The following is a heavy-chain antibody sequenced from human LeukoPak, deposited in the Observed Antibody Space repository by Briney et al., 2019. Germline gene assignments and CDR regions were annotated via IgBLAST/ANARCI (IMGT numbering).Heavy chain of an antibody. CDR1: GFIFSNYG. CDR2: IPKDGINK. Sequence: GESLRLSCTTSGFIFSNYGFHWVRQAPGKGLEWVALIRNDIPKDGINKYYADSVRGRFTISRDNSKNTVYLQMNSLRVADTAMYCCAKGDSNWGQGTLVTVSS. V-gene: IGHV3-30*02. D-gene: IGHD6-13*01. CDR3: AKGDSN. J-gene: IGHJ4*02.